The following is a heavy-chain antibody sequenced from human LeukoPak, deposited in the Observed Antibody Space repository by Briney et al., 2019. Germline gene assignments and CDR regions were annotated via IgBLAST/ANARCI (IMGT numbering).Heavy chain of an antibody. Sequence: ASVKVSCKASGYTFTGYYVHWVRQAPGQGLEWMGWINPNSGGTNYAQKFQGRVTMTRDTSISTAYMELSRLRSDDTAVYYCARTLTTVTKILGYWGQGTLVTVSS. CDR3: ARTLTTVTKILGY. V-gene: IGHV1-2*02. CDR1: GYTFTGYY. D-gene: IGHD4-17*01. CDR2: INPNSGGT. J-gene: IGHJ4*02.